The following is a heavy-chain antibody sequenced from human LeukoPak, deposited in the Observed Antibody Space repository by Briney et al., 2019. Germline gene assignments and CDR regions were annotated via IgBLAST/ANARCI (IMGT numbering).Heavy chain of an antibody. CDR1: RFSFSSYG. D-gene: IGHD4-23*01. CDR3: ARGQDTVVTSRDAFDI. V-gene: IGHV3-30*02. CDR2: LQYDRTNV. Sequence: PGGSLRLSCAASRFSFSSYGMHWVRQAPGKGLEWVAYLQYDRTNVQYADSVRGRFTISRDNAKNSLYLQMNSLRAEDTAVYYCARGQDTVVTSRDAFDIWGQGTMVTVSS. J-gene: IGHJ3*02.